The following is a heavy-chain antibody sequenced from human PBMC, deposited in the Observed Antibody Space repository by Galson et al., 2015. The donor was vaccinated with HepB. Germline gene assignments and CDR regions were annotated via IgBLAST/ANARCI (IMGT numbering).Heavy chain of an antibody. CDR2: IGSDGSST. CDR3: AKDLGVRGEYYYYGMDV. D-gene: IGHD3-10*01. V-gene: IGHV3-23*01. Sequence: SLRLSCAASGFTFSSCAMSWVRQAPGKGLEWVSAIGSDGSSTFYADSVKGRSTISRDNSGNTLYLQMNRLRAEDTAIYYCAKDLGVRGEYYYYGMDVWGQGTTVTVSS. J-gene: IGHJ6*02. CDR1: GFTFSSCA.